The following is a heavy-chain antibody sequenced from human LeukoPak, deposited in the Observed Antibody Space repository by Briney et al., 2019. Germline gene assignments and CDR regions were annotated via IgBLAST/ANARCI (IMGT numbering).Heavy chain of an antibody. CDR1: GYTFTGYY. CDR2: INPNSGGT. D-gene: IGHD3-16*02. Sequence: GASVKVSCKASGYTFTGYYMHWVRQAPGQGLEWMGWINPNSGGTNYAQKFQGRVTMTRDTSISTAYMELSRLRSDDTAVYYCARDGSYIGGVIVSGDYWGQGTLVTVSS. CDR3: ARDGSYIGGVIVSGDY. J-gene: IGHJ4*02. V-gene: IGHV1-2*02.